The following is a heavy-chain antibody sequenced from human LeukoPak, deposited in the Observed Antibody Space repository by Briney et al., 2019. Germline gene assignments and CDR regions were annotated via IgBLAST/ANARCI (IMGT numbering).Heavy chain of an antibody. V-gene: IGHV1-18*01. CDR3: ARGAYDSSGYYPLHVDY. CDR2: ISAYNGNT. Sequence: ASVTVSCKASGYTFTSYGISWVRQAPGQGLEWMGWISAYNGNTNYAQKLQGRVTMTTDTSTSTAYMELRSLRSDDTAVYYCARGAYDSSGYYPLHVDYWGPETLVTVSS. D-gene: IGHD3-22*01. J-gene: IGHJ4*02. CDR1: GYTFTSYG.